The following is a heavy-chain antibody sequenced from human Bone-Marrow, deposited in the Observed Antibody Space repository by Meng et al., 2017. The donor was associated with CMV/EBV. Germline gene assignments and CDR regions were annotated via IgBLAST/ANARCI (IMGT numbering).Heavy chain of an antibody. D-gene: IGHD1-26*01. CDR3: ARGVAETLGWEMGY. CDR2: IDSDVRDI. Sequence: QLVVSVGGSVQPGWSLSLSCVVSRFCPTRYWMHWVREFPGKGLEWVSRIDSDVRDITYADSVRGRFSISRDDAKNTLYLQMNSLRIEDTAVYYCARGVAETLGWEMGYWGQGTLVTVSS. J-gene: IGHJ4*02. CDR1: RFCPTRYW. V-gene: IGHV3-74*03.